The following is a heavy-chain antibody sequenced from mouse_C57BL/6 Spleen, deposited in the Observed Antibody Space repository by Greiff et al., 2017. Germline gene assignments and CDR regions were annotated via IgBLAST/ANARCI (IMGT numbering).Heavy chain of an antibody. D-gene: IGHD2-4*01. CDR2: IDPENGDT. Sequence: VQLQQSGAELVRPGASVKLSCTASGFNIKDDYMHWVKQRPEQGLEWIGWIDPENGDTEYASKFQGKATITADTSSNTAYLQLSSLTSEDTAVYYCTTYYDYDEGLDAMDYWGQGTSVTVSS. V-gene: IGHV14-4*01. CDR3: TTYYDYDEGLDAMDY. CDR1: GFNIKDDY. J-gene: IGHJ4*01.